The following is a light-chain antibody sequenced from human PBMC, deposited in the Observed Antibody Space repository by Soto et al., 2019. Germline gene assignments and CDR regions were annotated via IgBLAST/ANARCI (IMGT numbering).Light chain of an antibody. Sequence: IVETQSPGTLSLSPGERPTLSCRASQTLSNSFIAWYQQKPGQAPRLPIYDTSSRATGVPDRYSASGSGTDFTLTISRLEPEDFAVFFCQQYGTSEIIFGQGTRLEIK. CDR3: QQYGTSEII. J-gene: IGKJ5*01. CDR1: QTLSNSF. V-gene: IGKV3-20*01. CDR2: DTS.